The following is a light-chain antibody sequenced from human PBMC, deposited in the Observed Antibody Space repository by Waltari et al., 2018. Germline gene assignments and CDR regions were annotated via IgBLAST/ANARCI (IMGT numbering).Light chain of an antibody. CDR3: AAWDDSLSGPV. CDR2: RNN. Sequence: QSVLTQPPSASGSPGQRVTISCSGSSSNIGNNYIFWYQQFPGTAPKLLLFRNNRRPSGVPDRFSGSKSGTSASLAISGLRSEDDADYYCAAWDDSLSGPVFGGGTKLIVL. J-gene: IGLJ2*01. V-gene: IGLV1-47*01. CDR1: SSNIGNNY.